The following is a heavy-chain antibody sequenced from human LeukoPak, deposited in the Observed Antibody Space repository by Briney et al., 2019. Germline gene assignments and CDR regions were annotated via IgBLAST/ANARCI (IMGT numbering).Heavy chain of an antibody. V-gene: IGHV3-30*18. CDR1: GFTLSSYG. CDR3: AKGAGSGYYREFDY. D-gene: IGHD3-22*01. Sequence: GGSLRLSCAASGFTLSSYGMHWVRQAPGKGLEWVAVISYDGSNKYYADSVKGRFTISRDNSMDTLYLQMSSLRAEDTAVYYCAKGAGSGYYREFDYWGQGTLVTVSS. J-gene: IGHJ4*02. CDR2: ISYDGSNK.